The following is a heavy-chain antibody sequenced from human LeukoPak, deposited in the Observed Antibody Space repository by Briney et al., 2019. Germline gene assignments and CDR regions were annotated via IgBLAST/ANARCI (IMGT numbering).Heavy chain of an antibody. D-gene: IGHD5-18*01. V-gene: IGHV4-59*01. CDR1: GGSISTYY. CDR2: IYYNGST. J-gene: IGHJ4*02. CDR3: ARSRGYSYGFDY. Sequence: PSETMSLTCTVSGGSISTYYWNWIRQPPGKGLEWIGYIYYNGSTTYNPSLKSRVTISVDTSRNQFSLKLSSVTAADTAVYHCARSRGYSYGFDYWGQGTLVTVSS.